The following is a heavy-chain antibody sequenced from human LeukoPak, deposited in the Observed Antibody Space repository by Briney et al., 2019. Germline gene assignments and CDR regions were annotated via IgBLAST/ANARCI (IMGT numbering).Heavy chain of an antibody. CDR1: GGTFSSYA. V-gene: IGHV1-69*13. D-gene: IGHD2-8*01. J-gene: IGHJ4*02. Sequence: GASVKVSCKASGGTFSSYAISWVRQAPGQGLEWMGGIIPIFGTANYAQKFQGRVTITADESTSTAYMELSSLRSEDTAVYYCAGNRQYCTNGVCYLDYWGQGTLVTVSS. CDR2: IIPIFGTA. CDR3: AGNRQYCTNGVCYLDY.